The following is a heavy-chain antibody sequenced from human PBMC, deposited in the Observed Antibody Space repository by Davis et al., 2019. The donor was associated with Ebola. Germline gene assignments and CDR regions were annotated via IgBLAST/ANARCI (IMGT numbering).Heavy chain of an antibody. CDR3: TFGLSVDY. CDR2: IRSKANSYAT. CDR1: GFTFSGSA. Sequence: LSLTCAASGFTFSGSAMHWVRQASGKGLEWVGRIRSKANSYATAYAASVKGRFTISRDDSKNTAYLQMNSLKTEDTAVYYCTFGLSVDYWGQGTLVTVSS. D-gene: IGHD3-10*01. V-gene: IGHV3-73*01. J-gene: IGHJ4*02.